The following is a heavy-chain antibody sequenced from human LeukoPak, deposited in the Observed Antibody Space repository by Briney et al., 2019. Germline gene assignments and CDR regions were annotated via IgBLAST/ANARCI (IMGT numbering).Heavy chain of an antibody. CDR1: GFTFSSYA. J-gene: IGHJ4*02. CDR3: ATVGELRYFDWLFGPGQGATTFDY. V-gene: IGHV3-30*04. CDR2: ISYDGSNK. Sequence: GGSLRLSCAASGFTFSSYAMHWVRQAPGKGLEWVAVISYDGSNKYYADSVKGRFTISRDNSKNTLYLQMNSLRAEDTAVYYCATVGELRYFDWLFGPGQGATTFDYWGQGTLVTVSS. D-gene: IGHD3-9*01.